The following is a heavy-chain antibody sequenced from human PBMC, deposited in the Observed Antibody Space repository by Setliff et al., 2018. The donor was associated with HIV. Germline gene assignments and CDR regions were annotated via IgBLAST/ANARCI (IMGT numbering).Heavy chain of an antibody. J-gene: IGHJ3*01. D-gene: IGHD1-1*01. CDR1: GGSVNSSRYY. CDR3: GRTGTTVTFDV. Sequence: ASETLSLTCIVSGGSVNSSRYYWGWVRQPPGKGLEWIGEISQSGSTNYNPSLKSRVTISVDKSKNQFSLKLSSVTAADTAVYYCGRTGTTVTFDVWGQGTMVTVSS. CDR2: ISQSGST. V-gene: IGHV4-39*07.